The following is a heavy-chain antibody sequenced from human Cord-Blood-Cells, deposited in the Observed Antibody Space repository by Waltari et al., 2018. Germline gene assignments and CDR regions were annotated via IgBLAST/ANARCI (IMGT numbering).Heavy chain of an antibody. V-gene: IGHV4-39*01. J-gene: IGHJ4*02. D-gene: IGHD2-15*01. CDR1: GGSISSSSYY. CDR3: ARSVGRDVVVVAAFDY. CDR2: IYYRGRT. Sequence: QLQLQESGPGLVKPSETLSLTCTVSGGSISSSSYYWGWIRQPPGKGLEWIGSIYYRGRTYYNPSLKSRVTISVDTSKNQFSLKLSSVTAADTAVYYCARSVGRDVVVVAAFDYWGQGTLVTVSS.